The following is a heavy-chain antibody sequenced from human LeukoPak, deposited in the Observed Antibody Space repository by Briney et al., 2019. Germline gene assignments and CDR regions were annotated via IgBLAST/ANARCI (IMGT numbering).Heavy chain of an antibody. V-gene: IGHV3-53*01. D-gene: IGHD6-19*01. J-gene: IGHJ4*02. CDR1: GFTVSSRY. CDR3: ARASSGWFWGNY. Sequence: PGGSLRLSCAPSGFTVSSRYMRGVRQAPGKGLEWVSVIYSGGSTNHADSVKGRFTISRDNSKNTLYLQMNSLRAEDTAVYYCARASSGWFWGNYWGQGTLVTVSS. CDR2: IYSGGST.